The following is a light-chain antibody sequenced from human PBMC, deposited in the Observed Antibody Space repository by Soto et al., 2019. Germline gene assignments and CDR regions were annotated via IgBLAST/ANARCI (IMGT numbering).Light chain of an antibody. Sequence: QSVLSQPPSVSAAPGQSVTISCTGTSSDVGVYKYVSSYQQHTGKAPKLMINEVSKRPSGVPDCFSGSKLGTTASPTVSGHQAEDEADYYCSAYAGSNKGYGFGSEPKVPV. J-gene: IGLJ1*01. CDR3: SAYAGSNKGYG. V-gene: IGLV2-8*01. CDR1: SSDVGVYKY. CDR2: EVS.